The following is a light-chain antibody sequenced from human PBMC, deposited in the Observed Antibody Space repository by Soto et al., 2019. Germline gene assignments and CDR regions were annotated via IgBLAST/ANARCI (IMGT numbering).Light chain of an antibody. Sequence: IVMTQSPGTLSVSPGERATLSCRASQSVSSNLAWYQQKPGQAPRLLTYGASTRPAGVPARFSGSGSGTEFTLTISSLQSEDFAVYYCQQSNNWPRTFGQGTRLEIK. V-gene: IGKV3-15*01. J-gene: IGKJ5*01. CDR1: QSVSSN. CDR3: QQSNNWPRT. CDR2: GAS.